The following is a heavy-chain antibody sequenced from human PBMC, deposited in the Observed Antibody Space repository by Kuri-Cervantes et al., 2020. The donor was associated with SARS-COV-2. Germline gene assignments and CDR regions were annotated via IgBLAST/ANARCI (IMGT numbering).Heavy chain of an antibody. J-gene: IGHJ4*02. CDR1: GFTFSSYW. CDR2: ISSSSSTI. Sequence: GESLKISCAASGFTFSSYWMNWVRQAPGKGLEWVSYISSSSSTIYYADSVKGRFTISRDNAKNSLYLQMNSLRDEDTAVYYCARDLGGYFDYWGQGTLVTVSS. D-gene: IGHD3-16*01. CDR3: ARDLGGYFDY. V-gene: IGHV3-48*02.